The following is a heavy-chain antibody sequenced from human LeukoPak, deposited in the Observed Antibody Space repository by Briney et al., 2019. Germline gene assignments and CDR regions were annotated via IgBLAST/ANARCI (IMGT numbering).Heavy chain of an antibody. V-gene: IGHV1-8*01. CDR3: ARVSKLGRRRPTRAFDI. CDR1: GYTFTIYD. J-gene: IGHJ3*02. D-gene: IGHD1-1*01. Sequence: ASVTLSFTSSGYTFTIYDINWVRQPTGQGLEWMGWMNPNSGNTGYAQKFQGRVTMTRNTSISTAYMELSSLRSEDTAVYYCARVSKLGRRRPTRAFDIWGQGTMVTVSP. CDR2: MNPNSGNT.